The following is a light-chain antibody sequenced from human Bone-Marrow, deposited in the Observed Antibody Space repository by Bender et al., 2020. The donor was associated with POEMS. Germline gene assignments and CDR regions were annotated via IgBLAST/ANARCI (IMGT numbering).Light chain of an antibody. CDR2: EVT. Sequence: QSALTQPPSASGSPGQSVTISCTGTSSDVGGYNYVSWYQQHPGKAPKLMIYEVTKRPSGVPDRFSGSKSGNTASLTVSGLQAEDEADYYCSSYAGSNNLYVFGTGTNVTLL. CDR3: SSYAGSNNLYV. V-gene: IGLV2-8*01. CDR1: SSDVGGYNY. J-gene: IGLJ1*01.